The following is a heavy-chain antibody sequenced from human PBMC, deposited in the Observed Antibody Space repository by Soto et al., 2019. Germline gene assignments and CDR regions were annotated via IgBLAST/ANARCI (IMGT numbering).Heavy chain of an antibody. D-gene: IGHD2-15*01. J-gene: IGHJ3*01. Sequence: QLQLQESGPGLVKPSETLSLTCTVSGGSISSSSYYWGWIRQPPGKGLEWIGSFYYSGSTYYNPSLKSRVTIYVDTSRHQSALKLSSVAAAGTAVYYCARTQDIVVVGAARFGFDAFDVWGQGTMVTVSS. CDR2: FYYSGST. V-gene: IGHV4-39*01. CDR1: GGSISSSSYY. CDR3: ARTQDIVVVGAARFGFDAFDV.